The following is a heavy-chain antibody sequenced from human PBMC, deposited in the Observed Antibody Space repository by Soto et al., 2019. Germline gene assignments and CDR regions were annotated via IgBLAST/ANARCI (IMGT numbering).Heavy chain of an antibody. CDR2: INPNSGGT. D-gene: IGHD6-13*01. CDR1: GYTFTGYY. CDR3: ARGTARSSSWYWANDY. J-gene: IGHJ4*02. Sequence: QVQLVQSGAEVKKPGASVKVSCKASGYTFTGYYIYWVRQAPGQGLEWMGWINPNSGGTNNAQKFQGWVTMTRDTSINTAYMELSRLKSDDTAVYYCARGTARSSSWYWANDYWGQGTLVTVSS. V-gene: IGHV1-2*04.